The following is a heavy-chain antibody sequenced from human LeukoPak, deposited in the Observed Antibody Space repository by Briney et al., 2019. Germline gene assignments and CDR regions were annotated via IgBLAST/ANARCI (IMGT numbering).Heavy chain of an antibody. Sequence: ASVKVSCKASGYTFTGYYMHWVRQAPGQGLEWMGWINPNSGGTNYAQKFQGRVTITADKSTSTAYMELSSLRSEDTAVYYCARAGGGGYGYYYYYMDVWAKGPRSPSP. D-gene: IGHD5-12*01. V-gene: IGHV1-2*02. CDR1: GYTFTGYY. CDR2: INPNSGGT. J-gene: IGHJ6*03. CDR3: ARAGGGGYGYYYYYMDV.